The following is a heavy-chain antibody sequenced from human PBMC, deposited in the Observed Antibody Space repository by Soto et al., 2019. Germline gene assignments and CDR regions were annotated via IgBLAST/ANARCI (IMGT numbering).Heavy chain of an antibody. CDR3: ARWVEVSLDYFDS. D-gene: IGHD2-15*01. J-gene: IGHJ4*02. CDR1: GGSISSYY. V-gene: IGHV4-59*06. Sequence: PSETLSLTCAVSGGSISSYYWSWVRQNPGQGLEWIGHIFHSGRTYYNPSLKSRVSISVDTSKNQFSLNLNSVTAADTAVYYCARWVEVSLDYFDSWGQGIPVTVSS. CDR2: IFHSGRT.